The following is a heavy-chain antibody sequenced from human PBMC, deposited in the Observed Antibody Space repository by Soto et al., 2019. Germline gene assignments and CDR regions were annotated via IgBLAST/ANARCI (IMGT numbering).Heavy chain of an antibody. D-gene: IGHD6-6*01. V-gene: IGHV3-48*03. Sequence: EVQLVESGGGLVQPGGSLRLSCAASGFTFSSYEMNWVRQAPGKGLEWVSYISSSGSTIYYADSVKGRFTISRDNAKNSLYLQMNSLRAEDTAVYYCARGKGGSSPKYYYYYYGMDVWGQGTTVTVSS. CDR3: ARGKGGSSPKYYYYYYGMDV. CDR1: GFTFSSYE. CDR2: ISSSGSTI. J-gene: IGHJ6*02.